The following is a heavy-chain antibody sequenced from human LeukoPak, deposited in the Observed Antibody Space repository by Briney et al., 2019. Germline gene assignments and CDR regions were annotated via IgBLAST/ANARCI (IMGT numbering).Heavy chain of an antibody. V-gene: IGHV4-4*07. D-gene: IGHD6-19*01. CDR2: IYSSGRA. J-gene: IGHJ5*02. CDR1: GGSIINHY. CDR3: ARDVRYASGWSTPES. Sequence: SETLSLICTVSGGSIINHYWSWIRQPAGKGLEWIGRIYSSGRANYSPSLKSRVSMSIDTSNNHFSLNLTSVTAADTALYFCARDVRYASGWSTPESWGQGSPVTLSS.